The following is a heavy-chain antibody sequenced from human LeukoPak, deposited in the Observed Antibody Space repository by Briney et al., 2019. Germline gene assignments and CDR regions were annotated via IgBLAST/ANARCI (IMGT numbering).Heavy chain of an antibody. J-gene: IGHJ5*02. CDR3: AKASTLIVVGRRLIGWLDP. CDR2: IGGTGDPT. Sequence: GGSLRLSCSASGFHFGSYAMTWVRQAPGKGLEWVSGIGGTGDPTYYADSVKGRFTISRDNSKNTLYLQMNRLRADDAAIYYCAKASTLIVVGRRLIGWLDPWGQGNLVTVSS. D-gene: IGHD3-22*01. CDR1: GFHFGSYA. V-gene: IGHV3-23*01.